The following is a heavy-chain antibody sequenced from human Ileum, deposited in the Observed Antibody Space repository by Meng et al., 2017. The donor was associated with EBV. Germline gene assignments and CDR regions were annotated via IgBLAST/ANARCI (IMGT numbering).Heavy chain of an antibody. CDR2: IFNSGST. J-gene: IGHJ1*01. V-gene: IGHV4-39*07. CDR3: ARDYSSSWYSGGFFKY. Sequence: REEAGPGLVKPSETLSLTCTVSGASISSTPYYWGGIRQPPGKGLEWIGNIFNSGSTSYSPSLKSRVTISVDTSKNQFSLKLSSVTAADTAVYYCARDYSSSWYSGGFFKYWGQGILVTVSS. D-gene: IGHD6-13*01. CDR1: GASISSTPYY.